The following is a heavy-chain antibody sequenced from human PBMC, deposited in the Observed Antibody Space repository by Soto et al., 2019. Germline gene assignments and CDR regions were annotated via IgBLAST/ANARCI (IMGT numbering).Heavy chain of an antibody. CDR2: ISGSGGST. J-gene: IGHJ4*02. CDR1: GFTFSSYA. CDR3: AKGRYSYEMYYFDY. Sequence: PGGSLRLSCAASGFTFSSYAMSWVRQAPGKGLEWVSAISGSGGSTYYADSVKGRFTLSRDNSKNTLYLQMNSLRAEDTAVYYCAKGRYSYEMYYFDYWGQGTLVTVSS. D-gene: IGHD5-18*01. V-gene: IGHV3-23*01.